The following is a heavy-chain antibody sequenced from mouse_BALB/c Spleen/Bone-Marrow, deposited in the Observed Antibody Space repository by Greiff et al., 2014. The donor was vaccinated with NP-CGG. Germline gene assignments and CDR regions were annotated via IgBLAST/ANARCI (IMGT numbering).Heavy chain of an antibody. CDR3: TTGTRFAY. CDR1: GYTFTSYW. D-gene: IGHD4-1*01. V-gene: IGHV1-69*02. CDR2: IYPSDSYT. Sequence: VKLVESGAELVRPGASVKLSCKASGYTFTSYWINWVKQRPGQGLGWIGNIYPSDSYTNYNQKFKDKATLTVDKSSSTAYMQLSSPTSEDSAVYYCTTGTRFAYWGQGTLVTVSA. J-gene: IGHJ3*01.